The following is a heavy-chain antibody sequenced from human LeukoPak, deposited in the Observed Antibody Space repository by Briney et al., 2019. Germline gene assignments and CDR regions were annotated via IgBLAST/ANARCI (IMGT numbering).Heavy chain of an antibody. CDR2: INGDRLNI. Sequence: GGSLRLSCVASGFTFSSYWLHLVRQDPRTGLVGASRINGDRLNINYAHSLRGRFTISRDNAKNTLHLHINSLRAEDTAVYYCARVGVGAYYCDYWGQGTLVTVSS. D-gene: IGHD3-3*01. CDR1: GFTFSSYW. CDR3: ARVGVGAYYCDY. V-gene: IGHV3-74*01. J-gene: IGHJ4*02.